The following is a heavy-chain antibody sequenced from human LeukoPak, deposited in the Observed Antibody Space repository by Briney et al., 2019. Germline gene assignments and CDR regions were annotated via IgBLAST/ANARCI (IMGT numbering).Heavy chain of an antibody. D-gene: IGHD6-19*01. CDR3: VNQISGWVY. Sequence: PGGSLRLSCSASGFTFSTLPKHWVRQAPGKGLEYVSGSSSNGGSTYYADSAKGRFIISRDNSKNTLYLQMSSLRPEDTAVYYCVNQISGWVYWGQGTLVTVSS. CDR2: SSSNGGST. J-gene: IGHJ4*02. CDR1: GFTFSTLP. V-gene: IGHV3-64D*06.